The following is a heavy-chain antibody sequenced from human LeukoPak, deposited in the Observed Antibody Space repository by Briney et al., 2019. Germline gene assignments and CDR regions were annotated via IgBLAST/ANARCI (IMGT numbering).Heavy chain of an antibody. CDR2: IYTSGST. CDR1: GGSISSYY. J-gene: IGHJ4*02. Sequence: SETLSLTCTVSGGSISSYYWSWIRQPAGKGLEWIGRIYTSGSTNYNPSLKSRVTISLDTSKNRFSLKLSSVTAADTAVYYSARLSGYDWESFYDNWGQGTLVTVSS. V-gene: IGHV4-4*07. CDR3: ARLSGYDWESFYDN. D-gene: IGHD5-12*01.